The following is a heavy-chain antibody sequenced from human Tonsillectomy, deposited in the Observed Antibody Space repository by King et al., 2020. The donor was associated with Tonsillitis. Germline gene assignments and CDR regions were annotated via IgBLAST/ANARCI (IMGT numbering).Heavy chain of an antibody. V-gene: IGHV4-31*03. D-gene: IGHD2-2*01. Sequence: VQLQESGPGLVKPSQTLSLTCTVSGGSISSGGYYWSWIRQHPGKGLEWIVYIYYSGSTDYNPSLKSRVTISVDTSKNQVSLKLSSVTAADTAVYYWSRLPIRGYCSSTSCYGFDYWGQGTLVTVSS. CDR1: GGSISSGGYY. CDR2: IYYSGST. CDR3: SRLPIRGYCSSTSCYGFDY. J-gene: IGHJ4*02.